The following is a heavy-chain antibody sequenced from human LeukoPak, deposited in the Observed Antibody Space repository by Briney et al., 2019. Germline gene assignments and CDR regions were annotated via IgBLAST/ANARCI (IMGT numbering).Heavy chain of an antibody. D-gene: IGHD3-10*01. CDR3: ARGSGGIGYFDY. V-gene: IGHV4-39*01. CDR1: GGSISSSSYY. J-gene: IGHJ4*02. CDR2: IYYSGST. Sequence: SETLSFTCTVSGGSISSSSYYWGWIRQPPGKGLEWIGSIYYSGSTYYNPSLKSRVTISVDTSKNQFSLKLSSVTAADTAVYYCARGSGGIGYFDYWGQGTLVTVSS.